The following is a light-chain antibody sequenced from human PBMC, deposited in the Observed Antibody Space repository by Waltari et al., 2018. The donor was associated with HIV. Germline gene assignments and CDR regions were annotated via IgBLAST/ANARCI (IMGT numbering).Light chain of an antibody. CDR1: GPNIGGHL. V-gene: IGLV1-44*01. Sequence: HSVPTHPPSSSGTPGQRPPVSCSGIGPNIGGHLLNRYQQLPGTTPKLLIHSNNQRPSGVPDRFSGSKSGTSASLAISGLQSEDEADYYCAAWDDRLNGVVFGGGTKLTVL. J-gene: IGLJ2*01. CDR2: SNN. CDR3: AAWDDRLNGVV.